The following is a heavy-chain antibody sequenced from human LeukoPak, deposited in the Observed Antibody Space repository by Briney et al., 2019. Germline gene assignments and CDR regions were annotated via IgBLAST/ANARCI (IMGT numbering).Heavy chain of an antibody. D-gene: IGHD2-8*01. CDR3: ARALIGYYFDY. CDR1: GFTFDDYG. Sequence: GGSLRLSCAASGFTFDDYGMSWVRQAPGKGLEWVSSVSNSGDYIHYADSVKGRFTISRDNSKNSLYLQMNSLRAEDTAVYYCARALIGYYFDYWGQGTLVTVSS. J-gene: IGHJ4*02. V-gene: IGHV3-21*06. CDR2: VSNSGDYI.